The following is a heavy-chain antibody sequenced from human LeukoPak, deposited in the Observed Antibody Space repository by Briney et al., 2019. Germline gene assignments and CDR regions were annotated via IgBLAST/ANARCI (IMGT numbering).Heavy chain of an antibody. D-gene: IGHD3-9*01. V-gene: IGHV4-4*07. CDR3: ARGLATGPPDY. CDR2: IYTSGST. CDR1: GGSIRSYY. Sequence: SGTLSLTCTVSGGSIRSYYWSWIRQPAWKGLEWIGRIYTSGSTNYNPSLKSRVTMSLDTSKNQFSLKLSSVTAADTAVYYCARGLATGPPDYWGQGTLVTVSS. J-gene: IGHJ4*02.